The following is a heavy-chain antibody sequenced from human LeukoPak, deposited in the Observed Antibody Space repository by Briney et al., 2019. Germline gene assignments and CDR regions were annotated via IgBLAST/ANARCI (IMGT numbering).Heavy chain of an antibody. D-gene: IGHD3-10*01. CDR3: AREIYGSGINPFDY. Sequence: ASVKVSCKASGYTFTNYGITWVRQAPGQGLEWMGWISAHDGTRNYALKHEDRVTMTTDTSTSTAYMELRSLRSDDTAVYYCAREIYGSGINPFDYWGQGTLVTVSS. CDR1: GYTFTNYG. CDR2: ISAHDGTR. J-gene: IGHJ4*02. V-gene: IGHV1-18*01.